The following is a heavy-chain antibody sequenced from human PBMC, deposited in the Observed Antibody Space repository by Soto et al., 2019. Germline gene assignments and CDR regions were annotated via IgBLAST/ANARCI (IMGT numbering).Heavy chain of an antibody. V-gene: IGHV1-2*04. CDR1: GYTFTGYY. Sequence: ASVKVSCKASGYTFTGYYMHWVRQAPGQGLEWMGWINPNSGGTNYAQKFQGWVTMTRDTSISTAYMELSRLRSDDTAVYYCARSSRGYGDYVSAFDIWGQGTMVTVSS. D-gene: IGHD4-17*01. J-gene: IGHJ3*02. CDR3: ARSSRGYGDYVSAFDI. CDR2: INPNSGGT.